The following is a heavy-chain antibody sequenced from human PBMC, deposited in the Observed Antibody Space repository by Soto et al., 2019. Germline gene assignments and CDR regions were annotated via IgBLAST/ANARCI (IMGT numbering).Heavy chain of an antibody. CDR3: ARGRTCSGGGCYSDY. V-gene: IGHV4-31*03. CDR2: IYYSGST. D-gene: IGHD2-15*01. J-gene: IGHJ4*02. CDR1: GGSIGSGGYY. Sequence: QVQLQESGPGLVKSSQTLSLTCTVSGGSIGSGGYYWNWICQHPGKGLEWIGYIYYSGSTYYNPSLKSRLTISADTSKNQFSLKLSSVTAADTAVYYCARGRTCSGGGCYSDYWGQGTLVTVSS.